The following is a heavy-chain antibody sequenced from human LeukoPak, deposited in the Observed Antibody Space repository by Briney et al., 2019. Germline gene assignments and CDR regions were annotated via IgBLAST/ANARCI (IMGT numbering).Heavy chain of an antibody. J-gene: IGHJ5*02. Sequence: PPGSLTLSCDASGFIFRSFTMSWVRQAPGRGPEWVSSISSAGHGTYYADSVKGRFTISRDNSESTVHLQMNSLRADDTAIYYCARETIRCADGVCYDNWFDPWGQGTLVTVSS. CDR2: ISSAGHGT. CDR1: GFIFRSFT. D-gene: IGHD2-8*01. CDR3: ARETIRCADGVCYDNWFDP. V-gene: IGHV3-23*01.